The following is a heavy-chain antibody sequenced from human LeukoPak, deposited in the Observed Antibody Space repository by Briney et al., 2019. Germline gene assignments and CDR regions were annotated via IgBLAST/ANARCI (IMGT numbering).Heavy chain of an antibody. CDR1: EFTFGNYA. V-gene: IGHV3-23*01. Sequence: GGSLRLSCAASEFTFGNYAMNWVRQAPGKGLEWVSAISGSGGSTYYADSVKGRFTISRDNSKNTLYLQMNSLRAEDTAVYYCWGTTRWYFDYWGQGTLVTVSS. J-gene: IGHJ4*02. CDR2: ISGSGGST. D-gene: IGHD1-7*01. CDR3: WGTTRWYFDY.